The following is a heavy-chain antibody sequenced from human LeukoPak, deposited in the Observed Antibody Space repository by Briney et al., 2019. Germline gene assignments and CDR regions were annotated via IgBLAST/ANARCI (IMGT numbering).Heavy chain of an antibody. J-gene: IGHJ4*02. V-gene: IGHV1-2*04. CDR2: INPNSGGT. CDR3: ARGLRGATTSFDY. CDR1: GYTFTSYY. Sequence: ASVKVSCKASGYTFTSYYMHWVRQAPGQGLEWMGWINPNSGGTNYAQKFQGWVTMTRDTSISTAYMELSRLRSDDTAVYYCARGLRGATTSFDYWGQGTLVTVSS. D-gene: IGHD1-26*01.